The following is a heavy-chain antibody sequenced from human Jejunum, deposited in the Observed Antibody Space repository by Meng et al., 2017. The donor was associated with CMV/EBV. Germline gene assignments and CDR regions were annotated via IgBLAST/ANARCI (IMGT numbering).Heavy chain of an antibody. J-gene: IGHJ4*02. Sequence: GYTFTSYVIGWVRQAPGQGLEWMGWIDTYKGDTNYLQKLQGRVTMTTDTSTTTAYMALRSLRSDDTAIYYCARRSRNGYNSEIDYWGQGTLVTVSS. CDR3: ARRSRNGYNSEIDY. D-gene: IGHD5-24*01. CDR2: IDTYKGDT. V-gene: IGHV1-18*01. CDR1: GYTFTSYV.